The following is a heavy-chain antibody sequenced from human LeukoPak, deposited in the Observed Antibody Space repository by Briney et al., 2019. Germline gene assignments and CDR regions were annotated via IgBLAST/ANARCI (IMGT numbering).Heavy chain of an antibody. J-gene: IGHJ4*02. V-gene: IGHV1-2*02. CDR2: INPNSGGT. CDR1: GYTFTGYY. Sequence: ASVKVSCRASGYTFTGYYMHWVRQAPGQGLEWMGWINPNSGGTNYAQKFQGRVTMTRDTSISTAYMELSRLRSDDTAVYYCARDAVHSTGTPTNWGQGTLVTASS. D-gene: IGHD1-1*01. CDR3: ARDAVHSTGTPTN.